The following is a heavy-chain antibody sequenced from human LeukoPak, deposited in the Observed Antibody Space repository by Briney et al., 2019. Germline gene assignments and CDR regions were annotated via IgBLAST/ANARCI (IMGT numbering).Heavy chain of an antibody. J-gene: IGHJ4*02. CDR3: ASSIAARRVY. Sequence: GGSLRLSCAASGLTFSSYWMSWVRQAPGKGLEWVANIKQDGSEKYYVDSVKGRFTISRDNAKNSLYLQMNSLRAEDTAVYYCASSIAARRVYWGQGTLVTVSS. CDR2: IKQDGSEK. CDR1: GLTFSSYW. V-gene: IGHV3-7*01. D-gene: IGHD6-6*01.